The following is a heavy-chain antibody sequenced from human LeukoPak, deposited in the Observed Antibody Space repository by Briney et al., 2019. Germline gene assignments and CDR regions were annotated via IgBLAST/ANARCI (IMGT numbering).Heavy chain of an antibody. CDR2: ISGSTLST. V-gene: IGHV3-21*01. CDR1: GFTFTDYG. J-gene: IGHJ4*02. Sequence: AGGTLRLSCAASGFTFTDYGMTWVRQAPGKGLEWVSSISGSTLSTYYADSVKGRFTISRDNAKNSLYLQMNSLRAEDTAVYYCARDPDIGYGSGSYDYWGQGTLVTVSS. D-gene: IGHD3-10*01. CDR3: ARDPDIGYGSGSYDY.